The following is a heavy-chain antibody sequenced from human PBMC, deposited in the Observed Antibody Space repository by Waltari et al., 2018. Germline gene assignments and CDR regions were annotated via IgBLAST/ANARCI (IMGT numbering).Heavy chain of an antibody. CDR1: GGSISSSSYY. J-gene: IGHJ4*02. Sequence: QLQLQESGPGLVKPSETLSLTCTVSGGSISSSSYYWGWIRQPPGKGLEWIGSIYYSGVTYYNPSLKSRVTISVDTSKNQFSLKLSCVTAADTAVYYCARNGRGVYYYDSSGFGIADYWGQGTLVTVSS. CDR3: ARNGRGVYYYDSSGFGIADY. CDR2: IYYSGVT. V-gene: IGHV4-39*01. D-gene: IGHD3-22*01.